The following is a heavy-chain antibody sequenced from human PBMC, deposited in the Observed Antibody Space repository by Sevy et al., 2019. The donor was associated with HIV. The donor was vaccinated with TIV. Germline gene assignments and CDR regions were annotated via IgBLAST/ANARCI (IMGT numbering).Heavy chain of an antibody. CDR3: ARGDPKYCSGGSCYRWFDY. Sequence: SETLSLTCAVYGGSFSGYYWSWIRQPPGKGLEWIGEINHSGRTNYNPSLKSRVTISVDTSKNQFSLKLSSVTAADTAVYYCARGDPKYCSGGSCYRWFDYWGQGTLVTVSS. CDR1: GGSFSGYY. CDR2: INHSGRT. D-gene: IGHD2-15*01. V-gene: IGHV4-34*01. J-gene: IGHJ4*02.